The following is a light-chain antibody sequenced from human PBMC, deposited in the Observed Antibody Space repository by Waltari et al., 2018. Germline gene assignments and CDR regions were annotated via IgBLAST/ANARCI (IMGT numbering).Light chain of an antibody. V-gene: IGKV3-11*01. CDR3: QQGSILPLT. CDR2: DTS. Sequence: EVVLTQSPVTLSLAAGERATLSCRASESVSNYLAWYQQKPGQSPRLLIYDTSKRATGIPARCSGSGYGTDFTLTINNLEAEDFALYYCQQGSILPLTFGGGTNVEIK. J-gene: IGKJ4*01. CDR1: ESVSNY.